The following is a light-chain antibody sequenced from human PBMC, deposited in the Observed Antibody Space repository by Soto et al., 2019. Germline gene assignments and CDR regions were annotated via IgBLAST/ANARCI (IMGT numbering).Light chain of an antibody. CDR1: SSDVGSYNL. J-gene: IGLJ2*01. CDR2: EGS. Sequence: QSALTQPASVSGSPGQSITISCTETSSDVGSYNLVSWYQQHPGKAPKVMIYEGSKRPSGVSNRFSGSKSGNTASLTISGLQAEDEADYYCCSYARSSTHVVFGGGTQLTVL. CDR3: CSYARSSTHVV. V-gene: IGLV2-23*01.